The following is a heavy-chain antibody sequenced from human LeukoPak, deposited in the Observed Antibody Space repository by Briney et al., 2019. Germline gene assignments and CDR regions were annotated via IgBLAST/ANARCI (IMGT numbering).Heavy chain of an antibody. Sequence: GGSLRLSCAASRFTFSSYAMSWVRQAPGKGLEWVSIISSSGGTTYYADPVKGRFTISRDNSKNTLYLEMNSLRAEDTAIYYCAEVGGGYYYGSGSPPYWGQGTLVTVSS. J-gene: IGHJ4*02. CDR3: AEVGGGYYYGSGSPPY. CDR2: ISSSGGTT. D-gene: IGHD3-10*01. CDR1: RFTFSSYA. V-gene: IGHV3-23*01.